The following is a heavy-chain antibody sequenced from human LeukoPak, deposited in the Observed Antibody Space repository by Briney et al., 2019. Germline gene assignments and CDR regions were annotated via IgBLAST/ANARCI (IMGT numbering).Heavy chain of an antibody. J-gene: IGHJ6*03. Sequence: GASVKVSCKASGGTFSSYAISWVRQAPGQGLEWMGRIIPIFGTANYAQKFQGRVTITTDESTSTAYMELSSLRSEDTAVYYCARGSEDTAMANYYYYYMDVWGKGTTVTVSS. CDR3: ARGSEDTAMANYYYYYMDV. CDR1: GGTFSSYA. D-gene: IGHD5-18*01. V-gene: IGHV1-69*05. CDR2: IIPIFGTA.